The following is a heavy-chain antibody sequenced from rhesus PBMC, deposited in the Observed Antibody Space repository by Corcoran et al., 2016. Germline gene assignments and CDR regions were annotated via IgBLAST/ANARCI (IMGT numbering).Heavy chain of an antibody. D-gene: IGHD4-35*01. Sequence: QVQLQESGPGLVKPSETLSLTCAVSGYSISSGYYWGWIRQPPGKGLEYIGFIGGSGGSTYYNPTLEGRVTMSVDTSKDQLSLRLSSVTAADTALYYCAKEEDYGNRGHRFDVWGPGVLITVSS. J-gene: IGHJ5-1*01. CDR2: IGGSGGST. CDR1: GYSISSGYY. V-gene: IGHV4-99*02. CDR3: AKEEDYGNRGHRFDV.